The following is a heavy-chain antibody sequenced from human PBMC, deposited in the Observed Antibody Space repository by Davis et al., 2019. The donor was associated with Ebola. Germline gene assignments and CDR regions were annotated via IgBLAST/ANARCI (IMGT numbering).Heavy chain of an antibody. CDR2: MNPNSGNT. V-gene: IGHV1-8*01. CDR3: ARVATYYDFWSGYRLYYFDY. Sequence: ASVKVSCKASGYTFTSYDINWVRQATGQGLEWMGWMNPNSGNTGYAQKFQGRVTMTRNTSISTAYMELSSLRSEDTAVYYCARVATYYDFWSGYRLYYFDYWGQGILVTVSS. CDR1: GYTFTSYD. D-gene: IGHD3-3*01. J-gene: IGHJ4*02.